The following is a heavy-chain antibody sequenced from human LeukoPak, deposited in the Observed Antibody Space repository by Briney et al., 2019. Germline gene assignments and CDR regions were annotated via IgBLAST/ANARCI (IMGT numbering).Heavy chain of an antibody. Sequence: PSETLSLTCTVSGGSISSGGYYWSWICQHPGKGLEWIGYIYYSGSTYYSPSLKSRVTISVDTSKNQFSLKLSSVTAADTAVYYCARVNSGYVPAFDIWGQGTMVTVSS. V-gene: IGHV4-31*03. CDR2: IYYSGST. CDR3: ARVNSGYVPAFDI. J-gene: IGHJ3*02. D-gene: IGHD5-12*01. CDR1: GGSISSGGYY.